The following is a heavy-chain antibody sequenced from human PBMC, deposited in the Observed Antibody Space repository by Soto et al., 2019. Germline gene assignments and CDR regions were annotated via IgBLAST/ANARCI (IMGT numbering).Heavy chain of an antibody. D-gene: IGHD4-17*01. CDR2: IYPGDSDS. J-gene: IGHJ4*02. CDR1: GYIYTRYW. V-gene: IGHV5-51*01. CDR3: ARRPTLTTTFDY. Sequence: GESLKISCKGFGYIYTRYWIGWVRQMPGKGLEWMGIIYPGDSDSRYSPSFQGQVTMSADKSISTAYLQWSSLQASDTAMYYCARRPTLTTTFDYWGQGTLVTVSS.